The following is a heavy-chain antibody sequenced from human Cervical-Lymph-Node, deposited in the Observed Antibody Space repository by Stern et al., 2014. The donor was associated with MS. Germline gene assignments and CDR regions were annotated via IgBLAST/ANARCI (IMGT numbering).Heavy chain of an antibody. CDR2: LYPGDSDP. Sequence: EVQLVESGAEVKKPGESLKISCKGSGFRFTTYWIGWVRQMPGTGLEGRGILYPGDSDPRYNPSFQGQVTISADKSISTAYLQWSSLKASDTAMYYCARIPHSGYLDYQYGMDVWGQGTTVTVSS. J-gene: IGHJ6*02. CDR3: ARIPHSGYLDYQYGMDV. D-gene: IGHD5-12*01. CDR1: GFRFTTYW. V-gene: IGHV5-51*03.